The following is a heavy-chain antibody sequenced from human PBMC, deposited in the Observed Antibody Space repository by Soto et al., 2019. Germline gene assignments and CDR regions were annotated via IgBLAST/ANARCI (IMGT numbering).Heavy chain of an antibody. Sequence: QVQLVESGGGVVQPGRSLRLSCAASGFTFSSYGMHWVRQAPGKGLEWVAVIWYDGSNKYYADSVKGRFTISRVNSKNTLYLQMNSLRAEDTAVYYCARDESDCSGGSCYSPFDYWGQGTLVTVSS. D-gene: IGHD2-15*01. J-gene: IGHJ4*02. V-gene: IGHV3-33*01. CDR2: IWYDGSNK. CDR1: GFTFSSYG. CDR3: ARDESDCSGGSCYSPFDY.